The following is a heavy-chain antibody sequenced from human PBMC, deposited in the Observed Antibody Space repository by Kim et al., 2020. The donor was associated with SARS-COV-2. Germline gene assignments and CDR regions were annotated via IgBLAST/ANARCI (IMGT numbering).Heavy chain of an antibody. V-gene: IGHV3-11*01. CDR3: EREHGAGSYYTSGMDI. Sequence: DSGKSRFTIARDKAQNSLFLQMNSLRAEDTAVYYCEREHGAGSYYTSGMDIWGQGTTVTVSS. J-gene: IGHJ6*02. D-gene: IGHD3-10*01.